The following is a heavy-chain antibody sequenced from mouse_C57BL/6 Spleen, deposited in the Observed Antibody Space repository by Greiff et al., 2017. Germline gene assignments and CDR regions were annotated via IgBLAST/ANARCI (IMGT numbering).Heavy chain of an antibody. V-gene: IGHV1-69*01. CDR3: ARWATTVVADY. CDR1: GYTFTSYW. Sequence: QVQLQQPGAELVMPGASVKLSCKASGYTFTSYWMHWVKQRPGQGLEWIGEIDPSDSYTNYNQKFKGKSTLTVDKSSSTAYMQLSSLTSEDSAVYYCARWATTVVADYWGQGTTLTVSS. J-gene: IGHJ2*01. D-gene: IGHD1-1*01. CDR2: IDPSDSYT.